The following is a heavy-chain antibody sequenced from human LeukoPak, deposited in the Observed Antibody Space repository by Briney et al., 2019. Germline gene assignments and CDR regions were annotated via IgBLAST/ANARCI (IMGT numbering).Heavy chain of an antibody. Sequence: SETLSLTCAVYGGSFSGYYWSWIRQPPGKGLEWIGEINHSGSTNYNPALKRRVTISVDTSKTQFSLKLSSVTAADTAVYYCAGDPASTTGTIGYWGQGTLVTVSS. D-gene: IGHD1-1*01. CDR1: GGSFSGYY. CDR3: AGDPASTTGTIGY. CDR2: INHSGST. V-gene: IGHV4-34*01. J-gene: IGHJ4*02.